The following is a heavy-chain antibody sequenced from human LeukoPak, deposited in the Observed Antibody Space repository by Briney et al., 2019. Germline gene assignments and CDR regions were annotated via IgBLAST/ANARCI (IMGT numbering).Heavy chain of an antibody. J-gene: IGHJ6*03. CDR3: AREIEYGSGSYPYYYYYMDV. Sequence: SETLSLTCTVSGGSISSSSYYWGWIRQPPGKGLEWIGGIYYSGSTYYNPSLKSRVTISVDTSKNQFSLKLSSVTAADTAVYYCAREIEYGSGSYPYYYYYMDVWGKGTTVTISS. CDR2: IYYSGST. CDR1: GGSISSSSYY. V-gene: IGHV4-39*02. D-gene: IGHD3-10*01.